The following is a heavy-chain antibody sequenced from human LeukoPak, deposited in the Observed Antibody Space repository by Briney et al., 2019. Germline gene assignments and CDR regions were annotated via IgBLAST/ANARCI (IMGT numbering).Heavy chain of an antibody. D-gene: IGHD3-22*01. CDR1: GGSFSGYY. J-gene: IGHJ4*02. Sequence: SETLSLTCAVYGGSFSGYYWSWLRQPPGKGLEWIGEINHSGSTNYNPSLKSRVTISVDTSKNQFSLKLNSVTAADTAVYYCARRKIDYDSSGYFQTSFDYWGQGTLVTVSS. CDR2: INHSGST. CDR3: ARRKIDYDSSGYFQTSFDY. V-gene: IGHV4-34*01.